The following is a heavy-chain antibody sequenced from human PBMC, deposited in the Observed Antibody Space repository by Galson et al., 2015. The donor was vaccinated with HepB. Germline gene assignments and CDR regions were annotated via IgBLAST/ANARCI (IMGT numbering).Heavy chain of an antibody. CDR2: FDPDDGET. Sequence: SVKVSCKVSGSALSDLALHWVRQAPGKGPEWMGGFDPDDGETIYAQKFQGRVTMTEDTSTNTAYMELSSLRSEDTALYFCATAGDYYDNSAFDYWGQGTVVTVSS. CDR3: ATAGDYYDNSAFDY. V-gene: IGHV1-24*01. CDR1: GSALSDLA. D-gene: IGHD3-22*01. J-gene: IGHJ4*02.